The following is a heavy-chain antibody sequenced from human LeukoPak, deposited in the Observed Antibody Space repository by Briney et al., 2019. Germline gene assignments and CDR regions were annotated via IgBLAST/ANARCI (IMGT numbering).Heavy chain of an antibody. CDR2: ISAYNGNT. D-gene: IGHD3-10*01. V-gene: IGHV1-18*04. Sequence: ASVKVSCKASGYTFTCYYMHWVRQAPGQGLEWMGWISAYNGNTNYAQKLQGRVTMTTDTSTSTAYMELRSLRSDDTAVYYCARDLGYGSGSYLNYWGQGTLVTVSS. J-gene: IGHJ4*02. CDR1: GYTFTCYY. CDR3: ARDLGYGSGSYLNY.